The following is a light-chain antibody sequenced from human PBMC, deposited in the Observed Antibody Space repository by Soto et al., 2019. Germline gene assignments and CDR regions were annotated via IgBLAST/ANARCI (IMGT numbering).Light chain of an antibody. J-gene: IGKJ2*01. V-gene: IGKV1-8*01. CDR1: QGISSY. Sequence: AIRMTQSPSSFSASTGDRVTITCRASQGISSYLAWYQQKPGKSPKLLIYAASTLQSGVPSRFSGSGSGTAVTLTISCVQSEEFATDCCQQYDSYPYTFGQGTKLESK. CDR2: AAS. CDR3: QQYDSYPYT.